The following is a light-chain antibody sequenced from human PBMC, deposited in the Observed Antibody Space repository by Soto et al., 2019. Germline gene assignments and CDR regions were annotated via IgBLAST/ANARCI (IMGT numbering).Light chain of an antibody. CDR2: WAS. CDR1: QSVLYSSNNKNY. V-gene: IGKV4-1*01. Sequence: DIVMTQSPDSLAVSLGERATINCKSSQSVLYSSNNKNYLAWYQQKPGQPPKLLIYWASTRESGVPDRFIGSGSGTDFTLTISSLQAEDVAVYYGQQYYSTPLTCGGGTKVEIK. CDR3: QQYYSTPLT. J-gene: IGKJ4*01.